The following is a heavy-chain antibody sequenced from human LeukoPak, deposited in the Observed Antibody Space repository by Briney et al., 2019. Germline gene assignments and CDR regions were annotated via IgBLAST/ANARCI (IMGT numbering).Heavy chain of an antibody. CDR3: ARVRPYYYDSSGLYYFDY. Sequence: ASVKVSCKASGYTFTSYYMHWVRQAPGQGLEWLGIINPSGGSTSYAQKLQGRVTMTTDTSTSTAYMELRSLRSDDTAVYYCARVRPYYYDSSGLYYFDYWGQGTLVTVSS. CDR1: GYTFTSYY. CDR2: INPSGGST. J-gene: IGHJ4*02. V-gene: IGHV1-46*01. D-gene: IGHD3-22*01.